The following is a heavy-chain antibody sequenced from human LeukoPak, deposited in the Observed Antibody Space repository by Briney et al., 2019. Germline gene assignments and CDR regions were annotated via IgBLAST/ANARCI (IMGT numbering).Heavy chain of an antibody. Sequence: GGSLRLSCAASGFNFNKYDMTWARQAPGKGLEWVSTITGRSDKTYYTDSVKGRVVTSRDNSKDTLYLQVNSLRAEDTALYYCAKGGWLDDLGQGALVTVSS. V-gene: IGHV3-23*01. D-gene: IGHD6-19*01. CDR3: AKGGWLDD. CDR2: ITGRSDKT. J-gene: IGHJ4*02. CDR1: GFNFNKYD.